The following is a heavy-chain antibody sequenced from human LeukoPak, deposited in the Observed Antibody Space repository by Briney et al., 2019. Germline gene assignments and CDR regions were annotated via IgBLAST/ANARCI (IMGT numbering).Heavy chain of an antibody. Sequence: MPSETLSPTCAVYGGSFSGYYWSWIRQPPGKGLEWIGEINHSGSTNYNPSLKSRVTISVDTSKNQFSLKLSSVTAADTAVYYCARGSGYSYGYHYWGQGTLVTVSS. D-gene: IGHD5-18*01. V-gene: IGHV4-34*01. J-gene: IGHJ4*02. CDR2: INHSGST. CDR1: GGSFSGYY. CDR3: ARGSGYSYGYHY.